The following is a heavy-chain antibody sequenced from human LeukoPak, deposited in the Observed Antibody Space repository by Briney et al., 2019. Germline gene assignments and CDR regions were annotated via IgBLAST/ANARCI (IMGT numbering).Heavy chain of an antibody. CDR2: IYHSGST. D-gene: IGHD4-17*01. CDR1: GGSISSSSYY. Sequence: SETLSLTCTVSGGSISSSSYYWGWIRQPPGKGLEWIGSIYHSGSTYYNSSLKSRVTISVDTSKNQFSLKLSCVTAADTAVYYCARTTVTMFFDYWGQGTLVTVSS. CDR3: ARTTVTMFFDY. V-gene: IGHV4-39*01. J-gene: IGHJ4*02.